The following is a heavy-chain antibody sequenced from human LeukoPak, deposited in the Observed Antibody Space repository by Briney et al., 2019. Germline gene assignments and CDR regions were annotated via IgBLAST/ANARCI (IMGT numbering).Heavy chain of an antibody. Sequence: PGGSLRLSCAASGFTVCSNYMSWVRQAPGKGLEWVSVIYSGGSTYYADSVKGRFTISRDNSKNTLYLQMNSLRAEDTAVYYCAVAAPGPFDYWGQGTLVTVSS. D-gene: IGHD6-13*01. J-gene: IGHJ4*02. V-gene: IGHV3-66*02. CDR2: IYSGGST. CDR3: AVAAPGPFDY. CDR1: GFTVCSNY.